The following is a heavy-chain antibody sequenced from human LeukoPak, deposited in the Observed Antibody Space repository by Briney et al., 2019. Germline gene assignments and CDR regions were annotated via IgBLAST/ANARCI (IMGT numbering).Heavy chain of an antibody. CDR2: INPSGGST. CDR3: ARDLLFGYSGYDLYFDY. CDR1: GYTFTSYY. D-gene: IGHD5-12*01. J-gene: IGHJ4*02. V-gene: IGHV1-46*01. Sequence: GASVKVSCKASGYTFTSYYMHWVRQAPRQGLEWMGIINPSGGSTSYAQKFQGRVTMTRDTSTSTVYMELSSLRSEDTAVYYCARDLLFGYSGYDLYFDYWGQGTLVTVSS.